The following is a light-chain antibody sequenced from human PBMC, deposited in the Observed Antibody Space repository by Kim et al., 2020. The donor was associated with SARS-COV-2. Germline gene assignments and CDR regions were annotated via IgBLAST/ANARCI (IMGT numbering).Light chain of an antibody. CDR3: TSHADDNYL. CDR1: STAFATYNY. V-gene: IGLV2-8*01. J-gene: IGLJ1*01. CDR2: EIT. Sequence: QSALTQPPSASGSPGQSVTISCSGTSTAFATYNYVSWYQQHPDKAPKLIIYEITKRPSGVPDRFSGSKSGDTASLTVSGLQTEDEADYYCTSHADDNYLFGTGTKVTVL.